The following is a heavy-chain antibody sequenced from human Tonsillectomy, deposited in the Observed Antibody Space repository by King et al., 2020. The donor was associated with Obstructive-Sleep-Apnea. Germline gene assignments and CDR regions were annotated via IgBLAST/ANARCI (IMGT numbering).Heavy chain of an antibody. V-gene: IGHV4-39*07. D-gene: IGHD3-16*01. CDR2: IYYGGNT. CDR3: ARGWGSFDY. Sequence: QLQESGPGLVKPSETLSLTCTVSGVSIRSSSYYWGWIRQPPGKGLEWIGSIYYGGNTYYNPSLKSRVTISVDTSKNQFSLKLSSVTAADTAVYYCARGWGSFDYWGQGTLVTVSS. CDR1: GVSIRSSSYY. J-gene: IGHJ4*02.